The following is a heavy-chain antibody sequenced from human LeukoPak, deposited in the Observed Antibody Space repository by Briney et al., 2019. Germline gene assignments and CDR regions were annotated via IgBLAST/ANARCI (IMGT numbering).Heavy chain of an antibody. CDR1: GFTFSSYE. D-gene: IGHD4-17*01. V-gene: IGHV3-48*03. CDR2: ISSSGSTI. J-gene: IGHJ4*02. Sequence: PGGSLRLSCAASGFTFSSYEMNWVRQAPGKGLEWVSYISSSGSTIYYADSVKGRFTISRDNAKNSLYLQMNSLRAEDTAVYYCARDYGDYELDHWGQGTLVTVSS. CDR3: ARDYGDYELDH.